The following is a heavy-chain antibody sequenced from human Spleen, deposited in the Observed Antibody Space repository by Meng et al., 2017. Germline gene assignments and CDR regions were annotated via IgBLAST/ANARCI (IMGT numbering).Heavy chain of an antibody. CDR1: GYTFTSYA. V-gene: IGHV1-3*01. Sequence: ASVKVSCKASGYTFTSYAMHWVRQAPGQRLEWMGWINAGNGNTKYSQKFQGRVTITRDTSASTAYMELSSLRSEDTAVYYCARDNNVGRRDGQTVGHWGQGTLVTVSS. CDR3: ARDNNVGRRDGQTVGH. D-gene: IGHD5-24*01. J-gene: IGHJ4*02. CDR2: INAGNGNT.